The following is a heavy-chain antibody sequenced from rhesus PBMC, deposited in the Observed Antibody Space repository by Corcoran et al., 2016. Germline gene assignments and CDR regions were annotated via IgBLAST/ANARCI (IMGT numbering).Heavy chain of an antibody. CDR3: ARLGWGDYLDY. CDR1: GFTFSSYG. Sequence: EVQLVESGGGLVQPGGSLRLSCAASGFTFSSYGMHWVRQPPGKGLEWVAVISYDGSKEYYADSVKDRFTISRDNSKIMLYRHMNNLKWEDTAVYYCARLGWGDYLDYWGQGVLVTVSS. J-gene: IGHJ4*01. V-gene: IGHV3-54*02. CDR2: ISYDGSKE. D-gene: IGHD3-34*01.